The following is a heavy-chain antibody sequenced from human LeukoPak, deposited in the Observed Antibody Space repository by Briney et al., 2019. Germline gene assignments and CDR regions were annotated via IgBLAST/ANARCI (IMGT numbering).Heavy chain of an antibody. V-gene: IGHV3-53*01. CDR2: IYSGGST. CDR3: ARGRYEISAAMDV. J-gene: IGHJ6*02. Sequence: GGSLRLSCAASGFTVSSNYMSWVRQAPGKGLEWVSVIYSGGSTNYADSARGRFTISRDNSKNTLYLQMNSLRDEDTAVYYCARGRYEISAAMDVWGQGTTVTVSS. D-gene: IGHD5-12*01. CDR1: GFTVSSNY.